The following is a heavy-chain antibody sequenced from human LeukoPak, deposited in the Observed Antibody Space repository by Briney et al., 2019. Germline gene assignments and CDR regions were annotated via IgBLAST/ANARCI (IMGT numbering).Heavy chain of an antibody. V-gene: IGHV1-69*04. D-gene: IGHD3-9*01. CDR1: GGTFSSSA. Sequence: SVKVFCKASGGTFSSSAISWVRQAPGQGLEWRGRIIPILGIANYAQKFQGRVTITADKSTSTAYMELSSLRSEDTAVYFFFKQTPQYDILTGSDAFDIWGQGTMVTVSS. J-gene: IGHJ3*02. CDR3: FKQTPQYDILTGSDAFDI. CDR2: IIPILGIA.